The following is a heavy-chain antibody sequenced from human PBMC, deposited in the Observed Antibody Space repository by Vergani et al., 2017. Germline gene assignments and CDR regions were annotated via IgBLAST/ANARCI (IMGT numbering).Heavy chain of an antibody. CDR2: IDPSDSYT. CDR3: ARQGAVAGKWWRPYSYCRMDV. D-gene: IGHD6-19*01. CDR1: GYSFTSYW. V-gene: IGHV5-10-1*01. Sequence: EVQLVQSGAEVKKPGESLRISCKGSGYSFTSYWISWVRQMPGKGLEWMGRIDPSDSYTNYSPSFQGHVTISADKSISTAYLQWSSLKASDTAMYYCARQGAVAGKWWRPYSYCRMDVCGQAATVTVSS. J-gene: IGHJ6*02.